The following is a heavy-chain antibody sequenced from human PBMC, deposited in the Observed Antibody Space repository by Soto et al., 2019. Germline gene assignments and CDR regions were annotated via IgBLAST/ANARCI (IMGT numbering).Heavy chain of an antibody. D-gene: IGHD3-10*01. J-gene: IGHJ4*02. CDR1: GYTLTELS. Sequence: GASVKVSCKVSGYTLTELSMHWVRQAPGKGLEWMGGFDPEDGETIYAQKFQGRVTMTEDTSTDTAYMELSSLRSEDTAVYYCATALTMVRGVIFPFDYWGQGTLVTVSS. CDR3: ATALTMVRGVIFPFDY. V-gene: IGHV1-24*01. CDR2: FDPEDGET.